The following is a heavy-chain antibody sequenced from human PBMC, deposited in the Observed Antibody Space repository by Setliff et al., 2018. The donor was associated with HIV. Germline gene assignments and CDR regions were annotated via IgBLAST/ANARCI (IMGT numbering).Heavy chain of an antibody. CDR2: IYHSGST. CDR1: GYSISSGYY. Sequence: KPSETLSLTCAVSGYSISSGYYWGWIRQPPGKGLEWIGSIYHSGSTYYNPSLKSRVTISVDTSKNQFSLKLSSVTAAETAVYYCARQGTEEFWRGYYYYYYMDVWGKGTTVTVSS. J-gene: IGHJ6*03. CDR3: ARQGTEEFWRGYYYYYYMDV. D-gene: IGHD3-3*01. V-gene: IGHV4-38-2*01.